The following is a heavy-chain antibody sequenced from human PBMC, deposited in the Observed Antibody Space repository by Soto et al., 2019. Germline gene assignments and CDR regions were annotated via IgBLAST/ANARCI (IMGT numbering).Heavy chain of an antibody. CDR1: GGTFSSYA. CDR3: ARSRTDLGDYYYGMDV. J-gene: IGHJ6*02. V-gene: IGHV1-69*13. CDR2: IIPIFGTA. D-gene: IGHD3-16*01. Sequence: SVKVSCKASGGTFSSYAISWVRQAPGQGLEWMGGIIPIFGTANYAQKFQGRVTITADESTSTAYMELSSLRSEDTAVYYCARSRTDLGDYYYGMDVWGQGTTVTVYS.